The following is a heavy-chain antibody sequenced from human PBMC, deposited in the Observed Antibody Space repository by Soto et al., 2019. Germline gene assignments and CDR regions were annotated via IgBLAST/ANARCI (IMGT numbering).Heavy chain of an antibody. J-gene: IGHJ4*02. CDR3: ALVGATHFDY. CDR1: GFTFSSYS. CDR2: ISSSSSTI. D-gene: IGHD1-26*01. Sequence: EVQLVESGGGLIQPGGSLRLSCAASGFTFSSYSMNWVRQAPGKGLEWVSYISSSSSTIYYADSVKGRFTISKDTSKSQVVLTMTNMDPVDTATYYCALVGATHFDYWGQGTLVTVSS. V-gene: IGHV3-48*04.